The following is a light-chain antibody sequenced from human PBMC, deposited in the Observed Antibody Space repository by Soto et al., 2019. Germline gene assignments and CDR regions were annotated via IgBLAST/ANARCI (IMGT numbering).Light chain of an antibody. CDR3: QQYSSYPLN. CDR1: QSVSSY. J-gene: IGKJ4*01. Sequence: EVVLTQSPGTLSLSPGERATLSCRASQSVSSYLAWYQQKPGQAPRLLIYDASNRATGIPARFSGSGSGTEFTLTISSLQPDDFATYYCQQYSSYPLNFGGGTKVDIK. CDR2: DAS. V-gene: IGKV3-11*01.